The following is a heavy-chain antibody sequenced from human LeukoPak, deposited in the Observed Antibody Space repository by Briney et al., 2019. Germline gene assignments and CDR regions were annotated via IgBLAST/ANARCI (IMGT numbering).Heavy chain of an antibody. CDR3: ASRRDYYDSSGYYYGYGILFDY. CDR2: IISIVGAA. Sequence: GASVKVSCKASGGTFSSYAISLVRQAPGQTLEWMGGIISIVGAANYAQKFQGRVTITADESTSTAYMELSSLRSEDTAVYYCASRRDYYDSSGYYYGYGILFDYWGQGTLVTVSS. V-gene: IGHV1-69*13. D-gene: IGHD3-22*01. CDR1: GGTFSSYA. J-gene: IGHJ4*02.